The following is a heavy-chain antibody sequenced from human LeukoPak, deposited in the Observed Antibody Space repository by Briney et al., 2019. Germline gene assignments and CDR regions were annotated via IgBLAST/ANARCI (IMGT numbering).Heavy chain of an antibody. V-gene: IGHV3-43*01. D-gene: IGHD6-19*01. CDR1: GFTFDDYT. J-gene: IGHJ4*02. CDR3: AKEGPIRSGWNYFDF. CDR2: ITWDSGTT. Sequence: GGSLRLSCAASGFTFDDYTMHWVRQAPGKGLEWVSLITWDSGTTYYADSVKGRFTISRDSSKNSLYLQMSSLRTEDTALYYWAKEGPIRSGWNYFDFWGQGNLVTVFS.